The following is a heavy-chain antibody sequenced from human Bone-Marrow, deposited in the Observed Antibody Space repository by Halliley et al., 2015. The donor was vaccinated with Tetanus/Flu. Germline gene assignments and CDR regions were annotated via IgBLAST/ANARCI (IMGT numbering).Heavy chain of an antibody. V-gene: IGHV4-31*02. CDR2: IYSTGST. Sequence: KGLEWIGYIYSTGSTYQNPSLKSRMSISVDTSKNQFSLRVNSVTAADTAVYYCARETSGDFLDYWGQGTLVTVSS. CDR3: ARETSGDFLDY. J-gene: IGHJ4*02. D-gene: IGHD1-26*01.